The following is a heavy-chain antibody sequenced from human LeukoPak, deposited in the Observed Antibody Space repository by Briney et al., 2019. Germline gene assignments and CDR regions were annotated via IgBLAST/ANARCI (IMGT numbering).Heavy chain of an antibody. CDR2: INHSGST. J-gene: IGHJ6*03. V-gene: IGHV4-34*01. CDR1: GGSFSGYY. CDR3: ARRQPWKYYYYMDV. D-gene: IGHD1-1*01. Sequence: PSETLSLTCADYGGSFSGYYWSWIRQPPGKGLEWIGEINHSGSTNYNPSLKSRVTISVDTSKNQFSLKLSSVTAADTAVYYCARRQPWKYYYYMDVWGKGTTVTVSS.